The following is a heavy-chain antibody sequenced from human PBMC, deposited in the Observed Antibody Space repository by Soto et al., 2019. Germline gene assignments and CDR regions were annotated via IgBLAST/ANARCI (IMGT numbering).Heavy chain of an antibody. J-gene: IGHJ4*02. CDR2: ISGSGGST. CDR1: GFTFSSYA. CDR3: AKGTDQVLLWFGELLADY. Sequence: PGGTLRLSCAASGFTFSSYAMSWVRQAPGKGLEWVSAISGSGGSTYYADSVKGRFTISRDNSKNTLYLQMNSLRAEDTAVYYCAKGTDQVLLWFGELLADYWGQGTLVTVSS. D-gene: IGHD3-10*01. V-gene: IGHV3-23*01.